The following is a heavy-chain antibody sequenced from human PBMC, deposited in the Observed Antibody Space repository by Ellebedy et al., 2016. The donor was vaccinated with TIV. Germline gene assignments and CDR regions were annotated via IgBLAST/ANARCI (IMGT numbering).Heavy chain of an antibody. Sequence: PGGSLRLSCAASGFIFRDYWMSWVRQAPGKGLEWVANINQDGSDKYYVDSVKGRFTISRDNAKASLYLQMDTLRAEDSAVYYCARGNSARIKLWSFDWWGQGALVTVSS. CDR3: ARGNSARIKLWSFDW. CDR2: INQDGSDK. D-gene: IGHD2-21*01. J-gene: IGHJ4*02. V-gene: IGHV3-7*01. CDR1: GFIFRDYW.